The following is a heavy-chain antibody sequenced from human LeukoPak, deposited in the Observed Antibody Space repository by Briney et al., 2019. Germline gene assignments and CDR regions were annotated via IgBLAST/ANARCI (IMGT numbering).Heavy chain of an antibody. Sequence: GGTLRLSCETSGFTFSNYGMTWVRQAPGKGLEWVSAISGSGGSTYYADSVKGRFTISRDNSKNTLYLQMNSLRAEDTAVYYCAKDYSVLRYFDCWDVWGKGTTVTISS. CDR2: ISGSGGST. V-gene: IGHV3-23*01. D-gene: IGHD3-9*01. CDR3: AKDYSVLRYFDCWDV. J-gene: IGHJ6*04. CDR1: GFTFSNYG.